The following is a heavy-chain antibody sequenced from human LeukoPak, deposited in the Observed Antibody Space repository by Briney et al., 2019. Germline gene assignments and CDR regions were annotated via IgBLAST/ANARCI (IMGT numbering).Heavy chain of an antibody. D-gene: IGHD3-10*01. J-gene: IGHJ4*02. CDR3: ARDFDPVVRGYFF. CDR1: GFTFSSYE. Sequence: GGSLRLSCVVSGFTFSSYEMNWVRQGPGKGLEWVASIKQSGNEKNYVDSVKGRFTISRDNAKNTLYLQMNSLSAEDTAVYYCARDFDPVVRGYFFWGLGTLVTVSS. CDR2: IKQSGNEK. V-gene: IGHV3-7*01.